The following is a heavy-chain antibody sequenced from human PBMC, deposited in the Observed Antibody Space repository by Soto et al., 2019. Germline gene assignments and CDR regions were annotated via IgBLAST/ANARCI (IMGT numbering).Heavy chain of an antibody. CDR3: ATMRRGSTDDH. CDR2: IAQDGSQT. Sequence: EAQLVESGGGLVQPGGSLSLSCAASGFAFTTEWMGWVRQAPGRGLECLANIAQDGSQTYYVDSVKGRFTISRDNAKNSLSLQMNSLRAEDTAVYYCATMRRGSTDDHWGLGNLVTVSS. J-gene: IGHJ4*02. CDR1: GFAFTTEW. V-gene: IGHV3-7*01. D-gene: IGHD2-2*01.